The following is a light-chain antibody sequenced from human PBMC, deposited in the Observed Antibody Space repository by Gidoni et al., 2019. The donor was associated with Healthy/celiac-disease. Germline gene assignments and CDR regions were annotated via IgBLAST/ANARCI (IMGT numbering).Light chain of an antibody. CDR3: QAWDSSVV. CDR1: KLGDKY. J-gene: IGLJ2*01. CDR2: QDR. V-gene: IGLV3-1*01. Sequence: SYELTQPPSVSVSQGQTASITCSGDKLGDKYACWYQQKPGQSPVLVIYQDRKRPSGIPERFSGSNSGNTATLTISGTQAMDEADYYCQAWDSSVVFGGGTKLTVL.